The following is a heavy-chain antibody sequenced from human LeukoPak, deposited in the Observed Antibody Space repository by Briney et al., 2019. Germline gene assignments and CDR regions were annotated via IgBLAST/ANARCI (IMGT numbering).Heavy chain of an antibody. D-gene: IGHD2-15*01. CDR2: IYYSGTT. CDR3: ARGGGNFDY. Sequence: PSETLSLTCTVSGGSISTYYWSWIRQPPGKGLEWIGYIYYSGTTNYNPSLNSRVTISVDTSKNQFSLKLTSVTAADTALYYCARGGGNFDYWGQGTLVTISS. V-gene: IGHV4-59*01. CDR1: GGSISTYY. J-gene: IGHJ4*02.